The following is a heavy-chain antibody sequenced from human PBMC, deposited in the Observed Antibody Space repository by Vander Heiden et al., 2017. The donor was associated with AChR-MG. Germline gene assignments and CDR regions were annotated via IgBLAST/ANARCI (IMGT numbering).Heavy chain of an antibody. CDR3: ARDGGDFWSGYSSWGYMDV. CDR1: GGTFSSYA. V-gene: IGHV1-69*06. CDR2: IIPIFGTA. D-gene: IGHD3-3*01. J-gene: IGHJ6*03. Sequence: QVQLVQSGAEVKKPGSSVKVSCKASGGTFSSYAISWVRQAPGQGLEWMGGIIPIFGTANYAQKFQGRVTITADKSTSTAYMELSSPRSEDTAVYYCARDGGDFWSGYSSWGYMDVWGKGTTVTVSS.